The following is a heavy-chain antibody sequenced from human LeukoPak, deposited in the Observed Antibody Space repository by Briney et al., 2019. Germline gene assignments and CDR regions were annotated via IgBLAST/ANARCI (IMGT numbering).Heavy chain of an antibody. D-gene: IGHD2-15*01. CDR3: ARDHRGMVGATGAFDV. CDR2: ISTSGTSGTII. J-gene: IGHJ3*01. V-gene: IGHV3-48*03. CDR1: GFTFSSYE. Sequence: PGGSLRLSCTASGFTFSSYEMNWVRQAPGRGLEWISYISTSGTSGTIIYYADSVKGRFTISRDNAKNSLFLQMSSLRAEDTAVYYCARDHRGMVGATGAFDVWGQGTTVIVSS.